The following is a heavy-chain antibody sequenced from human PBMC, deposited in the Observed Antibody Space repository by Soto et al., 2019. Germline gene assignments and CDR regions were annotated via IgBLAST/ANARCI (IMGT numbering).Heavy chain of an antibody. CDR3: ARDPGGIAAAGKSWFDP. V-gene: IGHV1-46*01. Sequence: ASVKVSCKASRYTFTSYYMHWVRQAPGQGLEWMGIINPSGGSTSYAQKFQGRVTMTRDTSTSTVYMELSSLRSEDTAVYYCARDPGGIAAAGKSWFDPWGQGTLVTVSS. D-gene: IGHD6-13*01. CDR1: RYTFTSYY. CDR2: INPSGGST. J-gene: IGHJ5*02.